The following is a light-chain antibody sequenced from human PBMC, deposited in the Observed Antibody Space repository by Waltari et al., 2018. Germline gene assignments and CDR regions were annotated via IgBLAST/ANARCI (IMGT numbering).Light chain of an antibody. CDR2: EVS. CDR1: TSDAGGYDY. Sequence: QPALTQPASVSGSPGQSIPIPCTGPTSDAGGYDYVSWYQHHPGKAPKLMIYEVSNRPSGVSNRFSGSKSGNTASLTISGLQAEDEADYYCSSFTNSNTWLFGGGTKLTVL. CDR3: SSFTNSNTWL. J-gene: IGLJ3*02. V-gene: IGLV2-14*01.